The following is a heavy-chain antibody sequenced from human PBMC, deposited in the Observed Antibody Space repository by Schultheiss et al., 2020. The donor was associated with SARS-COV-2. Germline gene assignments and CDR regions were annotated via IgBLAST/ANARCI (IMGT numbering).Heavy chain of an antibody. Sequence: GGSLRLSCTASGFTFDDYGMHWVRQAPGRGLEWVSGISWHSGDLGYADSVKGRFTISRDNAKNSLYLQMNSLRAEDTAVYYCARSGGDYVWGTEFDPWGQGTLVTVSS. CDR2: ISWHSGDL. CDR3: ARSGGDYVWGTEFDP. CDR1: GFTFDDYG. V-gene: IGHV3-9*01. D-gene: IGHD3-16*01. J-gene: IGHJ5*02.